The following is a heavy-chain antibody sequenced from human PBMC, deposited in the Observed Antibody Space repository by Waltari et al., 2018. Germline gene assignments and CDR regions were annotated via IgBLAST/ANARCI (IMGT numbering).Heavy chain of an antibody. J-gene: IGHJ4*02. CDR1: GFPFSSNA. CDR3: AKLPGVVIV. D-gene: IGHD3-3*01. Sequence: EVQLLESGGGLVQPGGSLRLSCAASGFPFSSNAMSWVRQAPGEGLEWVSAIGGSGGSTYYADSVKGRFTISRDNSKNTLYLQMNSLRAEDTAVYYCAKLPGVVIVWGQGTLVTVSS. CDR2: IGGSGGST. V-gene: IGHV3-23*01.